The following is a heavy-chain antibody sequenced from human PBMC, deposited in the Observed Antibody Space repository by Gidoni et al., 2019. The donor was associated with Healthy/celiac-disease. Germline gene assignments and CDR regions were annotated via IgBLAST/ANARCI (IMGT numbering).Heavy chain of an antibody. CDR2: INHSGST. Sequence: VQLQPWGSGLLKPSETLSLPCAVYGWSFSGYYWSWIRQPPGKGLEWIGEINHSGSTNYNPSLKSRVTISVDTSKNQFSLKRSSVTAADTAVYYWARGIGAAAGNWFDPWGQGTLVTVSS. CDR1: GWSFSGYY. D-gene: IGHD6-13*01. J-gene: IGHJ5*02. CDR3: ARGIGAAAGNWFDP. V-gene: IGHV4-34*01.